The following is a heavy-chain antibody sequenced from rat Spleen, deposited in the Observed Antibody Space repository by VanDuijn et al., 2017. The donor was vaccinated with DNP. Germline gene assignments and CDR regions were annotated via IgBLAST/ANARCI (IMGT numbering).Heavy chain of an antibody. CDR1: GFTFSNYY. CDR2: ISTSGSRT. Sequence: EVQLVESGGGLVQPGRSLKLSCAASGFTFSNYYMAWVRQAPKKGLEWVATISTSGSRTYYPDSVKGRFTISRDNAKSSLYLQMNSLKSEDTATYYCARQKAAISTTGHAMDAWGQGTSVTVSS. V-gene: IGHV5-25*01. CDR3: ARQKAAISTTGHAMDA. D-gene: IGHD1-2*01. J-gene: IGHJ4*01.